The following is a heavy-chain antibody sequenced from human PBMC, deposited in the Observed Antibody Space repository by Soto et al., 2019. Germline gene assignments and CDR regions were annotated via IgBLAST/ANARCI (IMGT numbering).Heavy chain of an antibody. D-gene: IGHD6-13*01. V-gene: IGHV1-18*01. J-gene: IGHJ5*02. CDR2: ISAYNGNT. CDR1: GYTFTSYG. Sequence: ASVKVSCKASGYTFTSYGISWVRQAPGQGLEWMGWISAYNGNTNYAQKLQGRVTMTTDTSTSTAYMELRSLRSDDTAVYYCARAKRSAAGTRLLWFDPWGQGTLVTVSS. CDR3: ARAKRSAAGTRLLWFDP.